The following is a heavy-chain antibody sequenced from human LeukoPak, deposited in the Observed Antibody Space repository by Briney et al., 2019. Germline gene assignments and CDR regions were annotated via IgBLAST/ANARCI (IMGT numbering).Heavy chain of an antibody. CDR1: GYTFTSYY. CDR3: ARDCSGGSCGSYYYYGMDV. CDR2: INPSGGST. Sequence: GASVKVSCKASGYTFTSYYMNWVRQAPGQGLEWMGIINPSGGSTSYAQKFQGRVTMTRDTSTSTVYMELSSLRSEDTAVYYCARDCSGGSCGSYYYYGMDVWGQGTTVTVSS. D-gene: IGHD2-15*01. J-gene: IGHJ6*02. V-gene: IGHV1-46*01.